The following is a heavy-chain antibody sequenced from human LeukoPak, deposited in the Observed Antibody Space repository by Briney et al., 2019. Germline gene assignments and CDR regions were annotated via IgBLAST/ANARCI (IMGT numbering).Heavy chain of an antibody. V-gene: IGHV3-21*06. J-gene: IGHJ6*02. D-gene: IGHD1-1*01. CDR3: ARSKGGAEREYGMDV. CDR1: GFTFKNYG. Sequence: PGGSLRLSCAASGFTFKNYGMNWVRQAPGKGLEWVSSISSGATYIDNADSVKGRFTISRDNAENSLYLEMNSLRAEDTAVYYCARSKGGAEREYGMDVWGQGTKATVS. CDR2: ISSGATYI.